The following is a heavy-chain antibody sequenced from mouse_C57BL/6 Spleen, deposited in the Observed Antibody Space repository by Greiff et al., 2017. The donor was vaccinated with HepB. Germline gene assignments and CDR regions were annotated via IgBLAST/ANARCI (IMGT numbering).Heavy chain of an antibody. Sequence: EVKLEESGGGLVKPGGSLKLSCAASGFTFSSYTMSWVRQTPEKRLEWVATISGGGGNTYYPDSVKGRFTISRDNAKNTLYLQMSSLRSEDTALYYCARQGYYDGYYPYFDVWGTGTTVTVSS. CDR1: GFTFSSYT. CDR2: ISGGGGNT. D-gene: IGHD2-3*01. J-gene: IGHJ1*03. CDR3: ARQGYYDGYYPYFDV. V-gene: IGHV5-9*01.